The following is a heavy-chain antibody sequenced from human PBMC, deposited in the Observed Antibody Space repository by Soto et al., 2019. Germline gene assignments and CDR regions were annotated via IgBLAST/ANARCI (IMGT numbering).Heavy chain of an antibody. CDR3: VRSGDNYNLLDY. D-gene: IGHD1-1*01. V-gene: IGHV3-11*06. CDR1: GFTFSDHY. Sequence: LRLSCAASGFTFSDHYMSWIRQAPGKGLEWIGYSSNSGSFTRYADSVKGRFSISRDNAKNSLYLQINSLRGDNTATYFCVRSGDNYNLLDYWGQGTPVTVSS. J-gene: IGHJ4*02. CDR2: SSNSGSFT.